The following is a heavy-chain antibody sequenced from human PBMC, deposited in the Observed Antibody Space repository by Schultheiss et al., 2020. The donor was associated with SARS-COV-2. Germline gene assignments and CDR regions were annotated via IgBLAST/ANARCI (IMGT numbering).Heavy chain of an antibody. Sequence: SETLSLTCTVSGGSISSSSYYWGWIRQPPGKGLEWIGEINHSGSTNYNPSLKSRVTISVDTSKNQFSLKLSSVTAADTAVYYCARDGLSGYDPDYWGQGTLVTVS. D-gene: IGHD5-12*01. CDR3: ARDGLSGYDPDY. CDR1: GGSISSSSYY. V-gene: IGHV4-39*02. J-gene: IGHJ4*02. CDR2: INHSGST.